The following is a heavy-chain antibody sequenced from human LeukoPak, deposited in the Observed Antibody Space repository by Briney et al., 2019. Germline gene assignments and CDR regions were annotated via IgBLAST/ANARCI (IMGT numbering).Heavy chain of an antibody. D-gene: IGHD3-10*01. CDR2: ISGSGGST. V-gene: IGHV3-23*01. Sequence: GGSLRLSCAASGFTFSSYAMSWVRQAPGKGLEWVSAISGSGGSTYYADSVKGRFTISRDNSKNTLYLQMNSLRAEDTAVYYCAKDSLLWFGESPFDPWGQGTLVTASS. CDR3: AKDSLLWFGESPFDP. CDR1: GFTFSSYA. J-gene: IGHJ5*02.